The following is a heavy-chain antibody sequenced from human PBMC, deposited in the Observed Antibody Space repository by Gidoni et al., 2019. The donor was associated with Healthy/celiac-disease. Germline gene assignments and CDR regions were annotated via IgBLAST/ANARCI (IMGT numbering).Heavy chain of an antibody. J-gene: IGHJ5*02. CDR1: GFTFSGSA. CDR2: IRSKANSYAT. V-gene: IGHV3-73*02. CDR3: TQRRNWFDP. Sequence: EVQLVESGGGLVQPGGSLKLSCAASGFTFSGSAMHWVRQASGKGLEWVGRIRSKANSYATAYAASVKGRFTISRDDSKNTAYLQMNSLKTEDTAVYYCTQRRNWFDPWGQGTLVTVSS.